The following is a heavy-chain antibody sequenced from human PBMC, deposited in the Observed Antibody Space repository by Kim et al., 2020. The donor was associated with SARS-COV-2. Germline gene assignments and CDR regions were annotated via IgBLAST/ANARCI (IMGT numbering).Heavy chain of an antibody. J-gene: IGHJ6*02. D-gene: IGHD6-19*01. CDR3: ARGLLYSSGWYDYYYGMDV. Sequence: SRVTIAVDTSKNQFSLKLSSVTAADTAVYYCARGLLYSSGWYDYYYGMDVWGQGTTVTVSS. V-gene: IGHV4-59*09.